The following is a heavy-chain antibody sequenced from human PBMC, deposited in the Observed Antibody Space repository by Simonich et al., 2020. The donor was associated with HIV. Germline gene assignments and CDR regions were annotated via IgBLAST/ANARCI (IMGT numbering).Heavy chain of an antibody. J-gene: IGHJ4*02. Sequence: EVQLVESGGGLVQPGRSLRLSCAASGFTFDDYAMHWVRQAPGKGRRWVSGISWNSGSIGYADSVKGRFTISRDNAKNSLYLQMNSLRAEDMALYYCAKDRYSSSSGSFDYWGQGTLVTVSS. D-gene: IGHD6-6*01. V-gene: IGHV3-9*03. CDR2: ISWNSGSI. CDR1: GFTFDDYA. CDR3: AKDRYSSSSGSFDY.